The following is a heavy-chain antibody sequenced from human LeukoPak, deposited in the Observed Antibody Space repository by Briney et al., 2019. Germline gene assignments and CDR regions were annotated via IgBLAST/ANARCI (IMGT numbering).Heavy chain of an antibody. CDR2: IYYSGST. CDR1: GGSISSSY. J-gene: IGHJ6*02. D-gene: IGHD2-15*01. V-gene: IGHV4-59*06. Sequence: SETLSLTCTVSGGSISSSYWSWIRQHPGKALEWIGYIYYSGSTYYNPSLKSRVTISVDTSKNQFSLKLSSVTAADTAVYYCARTYCSGGGCYSGSPYYYYYYGMDVWGQGTTVTVSS. CDR3: ARTYCSGGGCYSGSPYYYYYYGMDV.